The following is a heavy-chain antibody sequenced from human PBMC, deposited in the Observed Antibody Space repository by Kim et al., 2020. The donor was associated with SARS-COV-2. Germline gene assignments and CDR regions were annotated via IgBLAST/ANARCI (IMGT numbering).Heavy chain of an antibody. CDR3: ARGGIVVVPVDY. J-gene: IGHJ4*02. CDR1: GFTFSTYE. CDR2: ISSSGSTI. Sequence: GGSLRLSCAASGFTFSTYEMNWVRQAPGKGLEWVSYISSSGSTIYYADSVKGRFTISRDNAKNSLYLQMNSLRAEDTAVYYCARGGIVVVPVDYWGQGTLVTVSS. D-gene: IGHD2-2*01. V-gene: IGHV3-48*03.